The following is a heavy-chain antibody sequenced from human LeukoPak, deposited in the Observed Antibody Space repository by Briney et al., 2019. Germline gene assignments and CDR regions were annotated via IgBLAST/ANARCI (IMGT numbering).Heavy chain of an antibody. D-gene: IGHD6-13*01. Sequence: PGRSLRLSCAASGFTFSSYGMHWVRQAPGKGLEWVAFIRYDGSNKYYADSVKGRFTISRDNSKNTLSLHMNSLRAEDTAVYYCAKEARYSSSWYLGSFDVWGKGTTVTISS. CDR1: GFTFSSYG. J-gene: IGHJ6*04. CDR2: IRYDGSNK. V-gene: IGHV3-30*02. CDR3: AKEARYSSSWYLGSFDV.